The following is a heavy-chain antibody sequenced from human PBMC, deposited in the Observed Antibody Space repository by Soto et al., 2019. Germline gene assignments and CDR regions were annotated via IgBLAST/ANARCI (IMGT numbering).Heavy chain of an antibody. CDR3: VTGVAPVTFSSFDY. V-gene: IGHV3-23*01. D-gene: IGHD4-17*01. CDR1: GFTFSSYA. J-gene: IGHJ4*02. Sequence: GGSLRLSCAASGFTFSSYAMSWVRQAPGKGLEWVSAISGSGGSTYYADSVKGRFTISRDNSKNTLYLQMNSLRAEDTAVYYCVTGVAPVTFSSFDYWGQGTLVTVSS. CDR2: ISGSGGST.